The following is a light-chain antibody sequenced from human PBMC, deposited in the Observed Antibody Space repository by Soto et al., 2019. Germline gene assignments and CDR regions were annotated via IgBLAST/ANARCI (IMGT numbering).Light chain of an antibody. CDR2: GAS. V-gene: IGKV3-20*01. CDR3: HQYGSSPYS. Sequence: EIVLTQSPGTLSLSQGERATLSCRASQSVGGNYLAWYQQKPGQAPRLLIYGASSRATGIPDRFSGSGSGTDFTLTISRLEPEDFAVYYCHQYGSSPYSFGQGTKLEIK. J-gene: IGKJ2*03. CDR1: QSVGGNY.